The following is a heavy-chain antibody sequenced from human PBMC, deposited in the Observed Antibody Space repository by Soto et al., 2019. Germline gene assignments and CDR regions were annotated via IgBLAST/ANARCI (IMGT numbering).Heavy chain of an antibody. J-gene: IGHJ6*03. Sequence: GGSLRLSCAASGFTFSSYSMNWVRQAPGKGLEWVSSISSSSSYIYYADSVKGRFTISRDNAKNSLYLQMNSLRAEDTAVYYCARADCSSTSCQIPGYYYYYMDVWGKGTTVTVSS. CDR3: ARADCSSTSCQIPGYYYYYMDV. CDR2: ISSSSSYI. CDR1: GFTFSSYS. V-gene: IGHV3-21*01. D-gene: IGHD2-2*01.